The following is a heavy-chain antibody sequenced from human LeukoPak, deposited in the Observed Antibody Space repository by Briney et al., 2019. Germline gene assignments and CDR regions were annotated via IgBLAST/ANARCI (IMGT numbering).Heavy chain of an antibody. J-gene: IGHJ4*02. CDR3: ARAASRYYYDSSGYYFDY. CDR1: GFTFSSYA. CDR2: ISSNGGST. Sequence: PGGSLRLSCAASGFTFSSYAMHWVRQAPGKGLEYVSAISSNGGSTYYANSVKGRFPISRHNSKNTLYLQMGSLRAEDMAVYYCARAASRYYYDSSGYYFDYWGQGTLVTVSS. V-gene: IGHV3-64*01. D-gene: IGHD3-22*01.